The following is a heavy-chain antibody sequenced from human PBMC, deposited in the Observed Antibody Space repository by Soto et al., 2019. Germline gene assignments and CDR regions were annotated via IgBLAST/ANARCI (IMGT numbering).Heavy chain of an antibody. CDR2: IYNIETT. J-gene: IGHJ6*03. V-gene: IGHV4-59*01. CDR1: GGSISSYY. Sequence: SETLSLTCTVSGGSISSYYWSWIRQSPGKGLEWIGYIYNIETTNYSPFLKSRVTISVDTSKNQFSLKMNSVTAADTAMYYCARAPPYYYYMDVWGKGTTVTVSS. CDR3: ARAPPYYYYMDV.